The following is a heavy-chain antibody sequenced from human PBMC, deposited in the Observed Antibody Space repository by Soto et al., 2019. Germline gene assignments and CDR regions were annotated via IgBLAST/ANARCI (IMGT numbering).Heavy chain of an antibody. CDR2: FDPEDGET. V-gene: IGHV1-24*01. D-gene: IGHD6-13*01. CDR3: ATVYSSSWYQGEYYFDY. J-gene: IGHJ4*02. CDR1: RYTLAECA. Sequence: APLKVSCTVSRYTLAECAIHWVRPDPVKGLEWMGGFDPEDGETIYAQKFQGRVTMTEDTSTDTAYMELSSLRSEDTAVYYCATVYSSSWYQGEYYFDYWGQGTLVTVSS.